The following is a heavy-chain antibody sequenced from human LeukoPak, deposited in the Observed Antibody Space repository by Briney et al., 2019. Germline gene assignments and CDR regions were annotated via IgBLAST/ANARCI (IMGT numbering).Heavy chain of an antibody. J-gene: IGHJ4*02. V-gene: IGHV3-48*03. CDR2: ISSSGSTI. CDR3: ARDFTYYYDSSGYYYLFY. CDR1: GFTFSSYE. D-gene: IGHD3-22*01. Sequence: GGSLRLSCAASGFTFSSYEMNWVRQAPGKGLEWVSYISSSGSTIYYADSVKGRFTISRDNAKNSLYLQMNSLRAEDTAVYYCARDFTYYYDSSGYYYLFYWGQGTLVTVSS.